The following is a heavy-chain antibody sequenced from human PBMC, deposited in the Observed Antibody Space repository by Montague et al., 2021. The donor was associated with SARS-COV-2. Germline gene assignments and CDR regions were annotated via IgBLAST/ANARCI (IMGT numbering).Heavy chain of an antibody. CDR2: IYHSGYT. CDR3: GGATSYYDRNDQPLGGIDP. Sequence: SETLSLTCTVTGFPISSGNHCCCIRQSPGKGPEWRRSIYHSGYTSXNPXXXSRLTTSANTSKNHSSLRLSSVTAADTAVYYCGGATSYYDRNDQPLGGIDPWGQGSLVTVSS. V-gene: IGHV4-38-2*02. CDR1: GFPISSGNH. D-gene: IGHD3-22*01. J-gene: IGHJ5*02.